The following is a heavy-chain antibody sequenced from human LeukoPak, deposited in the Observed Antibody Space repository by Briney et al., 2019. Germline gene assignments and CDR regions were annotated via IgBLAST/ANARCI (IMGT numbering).Heavy chain of an antibody. Sequence: PGGPLRLSCAASGFTFSNAWMSWVRQAPGKGLEWVGRIKSKTDGGTTDYAAPVKGRFTISRDDSKNTLYLLMNSLKTDDTAVYYCATEADGGPDYWGQGTLVTVSS. CDR2: IKSKTDGGTT. CDR3: ATEADGGPDY. D-gene: IGHD4-23*01. CDR1: GFTFSNAW. J-gene: IGHJ4*02. V-gene: IGHV3-15*01.